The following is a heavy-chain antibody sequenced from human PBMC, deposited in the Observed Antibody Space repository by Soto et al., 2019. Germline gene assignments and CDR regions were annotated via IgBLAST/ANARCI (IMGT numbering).Heavy chain of an antibody. CDR3: ARDRGIGAAGS. J-gene: IGHJ5*02. CDR2: IYHSGTT. D-gene: IGHD6-13*01. V-gene: IGHV4-4*02. Sequence: SETLSLTCAVSGGSITSTNWWSWVRQPPGKGLEWIGEIYHSGTTNYIPSLKSRVTISVDKSKNQFSLKLTSVTAADTAVYYCARDRGIGAAGSWGQGILVT. CDR1: GGSITSTNW.